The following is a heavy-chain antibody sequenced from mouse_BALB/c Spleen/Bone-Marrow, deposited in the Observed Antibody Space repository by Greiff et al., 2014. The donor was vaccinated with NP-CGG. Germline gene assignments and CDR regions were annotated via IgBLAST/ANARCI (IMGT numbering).Heavy chain of an antibody. CDR2: INPNNGGT. CDR1: GYTFTEYT. CDR3: ARKDYGYNYVMDY. V-gene: IGHV1-18*01. Sequence: VQLKESGPELVKPGASVKISCKTSGYTFTEYTMHWVKQSHGKSLEWIGGINPNNGGTIYNQKFKGKATLTVDKSSSTAYMELRSLTSEDSAVCYCARKDYGYNYVMDYWGQGTSVTVSS. J-gene: IGHJ4*01. D-gene: IGHD1-2*01.